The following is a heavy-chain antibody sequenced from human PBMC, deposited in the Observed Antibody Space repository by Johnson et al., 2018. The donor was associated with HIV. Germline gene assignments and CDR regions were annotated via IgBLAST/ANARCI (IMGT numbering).Heavy chain of an antibody. J-gene: IGHJ3*02. Sequence: QMQLVESGGTLVQPDRSLRLSCASSGFTFEDYAMHWVRQAPGKGLEWVAVISYDGSNKYYADSVKGRFTISRDNSKNTLYLQMNSLRAEDTAVYYCARTTYSSPGAFDIWGQGTMVTVSS. D-gene: IGHD6-19*01. CDR2: ISYDGSNK. CDR3: ARTTYSSPGAFDI. V-gene: IGHV3-30*04. CDR1: GFTFEDYA.